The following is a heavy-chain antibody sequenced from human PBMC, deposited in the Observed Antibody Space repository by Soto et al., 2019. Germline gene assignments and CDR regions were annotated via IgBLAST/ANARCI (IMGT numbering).Heavy chain of an antibody. CDR2: IISIFGTA. CDR1: GGTFSSYA. CDR3: ARWAQTYCSGGSCYSGGVYYYYGMDV. J-gene: IGHJ6*02. V-gene: IGHV1-69*01. Sequence: QVQLVQSGAEVKKPGSSVKVSCKASGGTFSSYAISWVRQAPGQGLEWMGGIISIFGTANYAQKFQGSVTITADESTSTAYMELSSLRSEDTAVYYCARWAQTYCSGGSCYSGGVYYYYGMDVWGQGTTVTVSS. D-gene: IGHD2-15*01.